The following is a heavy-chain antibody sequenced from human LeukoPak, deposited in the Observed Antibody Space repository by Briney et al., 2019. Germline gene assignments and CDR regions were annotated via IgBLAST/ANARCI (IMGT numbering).Heavy chain of an antibody. CDR3: AKDWWAYSLADY. D-gene: IGHD2-8*02. CDR1: GFTFSSYG. Sequence: QPGGSLRLSCAASGFTFSSYGMHWVRQAPGKGLEWVAVISYDGSNKYYADSVKGRFTISRDNSKNTLYLQMNSLRAEDTAVYYCAKDWWAYSLADYWGQGTLVTVSS. V-gene: IGHV3-30*18. CDR2: ISYDGSNK. J-gene: IGHJ4*02.